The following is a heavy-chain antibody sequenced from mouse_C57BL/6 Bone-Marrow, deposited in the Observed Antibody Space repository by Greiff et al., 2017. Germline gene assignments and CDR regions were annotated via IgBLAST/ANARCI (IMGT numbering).Heavy chain of an antibody. J-gene: IGHJ2*01. V-gene: IGHV1-64*01. Sequence: QVQLKQPGAELVKPGASVKLSCKASGYTFTSYWMHWVKQRPGQGLEWIGMIHPNSGSTNYNEKFKSKATLTVDKSSSTAYMQLSSLTSDDSAVYYCARWLLRRYYFDYWGQGTTLTVSS. CDR2: IHPNSGST. D-gene: IGHD2-3*01. CDR3: ARWLLRRYYFDY. CDR1: GYTFTSYW.